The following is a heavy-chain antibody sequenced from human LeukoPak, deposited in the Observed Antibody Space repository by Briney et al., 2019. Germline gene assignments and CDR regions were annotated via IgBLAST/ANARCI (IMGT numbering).Heavy chain of an antibody. V-gene: IGHV1-45*02. J-gene: IGHJ4*02. Sequence: GASVKVSCKASEYTFTYRYLHWVRQASGQTLEWMGWITPFNGNIKYVQKFQGRATITRDRSMSTAYMELSSLRSEDTAVFYCARAQKSDFWGQGTPVTVPS. CDR2: ITPFNGNI. CDR1: EYTFTYRY. CDR3: ARAQKSDF.